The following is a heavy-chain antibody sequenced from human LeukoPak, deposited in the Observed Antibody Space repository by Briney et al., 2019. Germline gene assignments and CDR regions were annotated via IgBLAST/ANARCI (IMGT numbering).Heavy chain of an antibody. CDR3: ARAGPPAFDP. CDR2: FISSSSSYI. Sequence: GGSLRLSCAASGFTFSSYSMNWVRQAPGKGLEWVSSFISSSSSYIYYADSVKGRFTISRDNAKNSLYLQMNSLRAEDTAVYYCARAGPPAFDPWGQGTLVTVSS. V-gene: IGHV3-21*01. J-gene: IGHJ5*02. CDR1: GFTFSSYS.